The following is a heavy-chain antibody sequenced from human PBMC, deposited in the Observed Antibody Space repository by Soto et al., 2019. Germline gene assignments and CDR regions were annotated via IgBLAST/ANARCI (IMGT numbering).Heavy chain of an antibody. CDR2: ISAYNGNT. D-gene: IGHD6-6*01. V-gene: IGHV1-18*04. CDR3: ARDGEDSPFDP. Sequence: ASVKVSCKAGGYTFSDYYIQWVRQAPGQGLEWMGWISAYNGNTNYAQKLQGRVTMTTDTSTSTAYMELRSLRSDDTAVYYCARDGEDSPFDPWGQGTLVTVSS. CDR1: GYTFSDYY. J-gene: IGHJ5*02.